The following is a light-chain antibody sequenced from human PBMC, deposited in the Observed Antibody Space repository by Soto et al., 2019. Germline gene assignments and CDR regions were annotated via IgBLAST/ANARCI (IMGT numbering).Light chain of an antibody. CDR3: QQPCT. Sequence: EIVLTQSPATLSLSPGERATLSCRASQSVSSYLAWYQQKPGQAPRLLIYDASNRATGIPARFSGSGSGTDFTLTISSLEPDDFAVYYCQQPCTFGQGTKLEIK. CDR1: QSVSSY. J-gene: IGKJ2*02. V-gene: IGKV3-11*01. CDR2: DAS.